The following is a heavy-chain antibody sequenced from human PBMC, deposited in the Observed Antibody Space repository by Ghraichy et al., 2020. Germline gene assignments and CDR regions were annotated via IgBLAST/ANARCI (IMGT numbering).Heavy chain of an antibody. V-gene: IGHV3-23*01. CDR2: ISGSGGST. D-gene: IGHD2-15*01. CDR1: GFTFSSYA. CDR3: VRDGCSGRTCTFYN. J-gene: IGHJ4*02. Sequence: GGSLRLSCAASGFTFSSYAMSWVRQAPGKGLEWVSAISGSGGSTYYADSVKGRFTISRDNSKNTLYLQMNSLRAEDTALYYCVRDGCSGRTCTFYNWGQGALVTVSS.